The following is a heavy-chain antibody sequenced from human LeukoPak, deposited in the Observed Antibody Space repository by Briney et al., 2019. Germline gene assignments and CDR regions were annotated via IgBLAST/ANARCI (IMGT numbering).Heavy chain of an antibody. D-gene: IGHD2-15*01. V-gene: IGHV4-59*01. CDR3: ARDRYCSGGVCYSGRFDP. CDR2: VNYSGST. J-gene: IGHJ5*02. CDR1: GYTMNNYY. Sequence: SETLSLTCTASGYTMNNYYRTWIRQPPGKGLEWIGYVNYSGSTNYNPSLKNRVTISLDTSKKQFSLKLSAVTAADTAVYYCARDRYCSGGVCYSGRFDPWGQGTLVIVSS.